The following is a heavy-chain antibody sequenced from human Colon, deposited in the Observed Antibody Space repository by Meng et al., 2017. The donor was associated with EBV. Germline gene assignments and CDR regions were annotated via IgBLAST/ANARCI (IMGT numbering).Heavy chain of an antibody. CDR1: GGSLSSRNW. Sequence: QVELQESDHGLVKPSGTLSLTCAVSGGSLSSRNWWSWVRQPPGKGLEWIGEIYHSGSTNYNPSLKSRVTISVDESKNQFSLRLSSVTAADTAVYYCARVGAYCGGDCYHPRWGQGTLVTVSS. CDR3: ARVGAYCGGDCYHPR. J-gene: IGHJ4*02. CDR2: IYHSGST. D-gene: IGHD2-21*02. V-gene: IGHV4-4*02.